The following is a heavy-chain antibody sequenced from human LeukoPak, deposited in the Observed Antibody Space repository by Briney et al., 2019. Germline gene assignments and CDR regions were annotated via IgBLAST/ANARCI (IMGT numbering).Heavy chain of an antibody. CDR1: GGSFSGYY. CDR2: INHSGST. Sequence: SETLSLTCAVYGGSFSGYYSSWIRQPPGKGLEWIGEINHSGSTNYNPSLKSRVTISVDTSKNQFSLKLSSVTAADTAVYYCARSDSSGHYSDYWGQGTLVTVSS. CDR3: ARSDSSGHYSDY. J-gene: IGHJ4*02. V-gene: IGHV4-34*01. D-gene: IGHD3-22*01.